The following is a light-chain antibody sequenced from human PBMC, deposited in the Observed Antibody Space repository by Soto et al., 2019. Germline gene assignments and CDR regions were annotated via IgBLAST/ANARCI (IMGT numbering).Light chain of an antibody. CDR1: SGDIGSYNR. CDR3: SSYTNINTRACV. V-gene: IGLV2-14*01. CDR2: EVT. Sequence: QSVLTQPASVSGPPGQSVTISCTGTSGDIGSYNRVSWYQQHPGKAPKLIIYEVTDRPSGVSNRFSGSKSGNTASLTISGLQAEDEAEYYCSSYTNINTRACVFGTGTKVTAL. J-gene: IGLJ1*01.